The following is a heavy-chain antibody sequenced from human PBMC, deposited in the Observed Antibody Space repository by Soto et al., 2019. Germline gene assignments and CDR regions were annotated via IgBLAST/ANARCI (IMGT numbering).Heavy chain of an antibody. D-gene: IGHD4-17*01. V-gene: IGHV4-30-2*01. CDR2: IYHSGST. Sequence: QLQLQESGSGLVRPSQTLSLTCAVSGGSISSGGYSWNSIRQPPGKGLEWIGYIYHSGSTLYNPSLKSRVTISGDKSKIQFSLNLSSVTAADRAVYYWGRDLREGNWFDPWGQGTLVSVSS. J-gene: IGHJ5*02. CDR1: GGSISSGGYS. CDR3: GRDLREGNWFDP.